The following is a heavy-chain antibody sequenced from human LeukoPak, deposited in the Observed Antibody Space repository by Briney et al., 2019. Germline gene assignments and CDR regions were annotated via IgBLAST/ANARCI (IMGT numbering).Heavy chain of an antibody. CDR2: IYSDGST. CDR3: ARVEFYGSSGFFIGAYDI. Sequence: GGSLRLSCAASGFTVSDNYMSWVRQAPGKGLEWVSVIYSDGSTYYADSVKGRVTISRDNSKNTLYLQINSLRAEDTALYYCARVEFYGSSGFFIGAYDIWGQGTMVTVSS. D-gene: IGHD3-22*01. CDR1: GFTVSDNY. J-gene: IGHJ3*02. V-gene: IGHV3-66*01.